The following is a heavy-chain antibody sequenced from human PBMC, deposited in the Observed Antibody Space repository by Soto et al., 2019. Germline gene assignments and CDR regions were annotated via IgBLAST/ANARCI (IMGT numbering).Heavy chain of an antibody. D-gene: IGHD1-1*01. V-gene: IGHV1-18*04. J-gene: IGHJ6*02. CDR2: ISAYNGNT. CDR1: GYTFTSYG. CDR3: ARGRDWNDYYYSGMDV. Sequence: ASVKVSCKASGYTFTSYGISWVRQAPGQGLEWMGWISAYNGNTNYAQKLQGRVTMTTDTSTSTAYMELRSLRSDDTAVYYCARGRDWNDYYYSGMDVWGQGTTVTVSS.